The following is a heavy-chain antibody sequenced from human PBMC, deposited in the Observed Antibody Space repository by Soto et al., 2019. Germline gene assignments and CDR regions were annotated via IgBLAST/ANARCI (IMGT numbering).Heavy chain of an antibody. V-gene: IGHV6-1*01. CDR2: TFYRSKWYN. D-gene: IGHD2-8*02. Sequence: SQTLSLTCAISGDSVSSNSAAWNWIRQSPSSGLEWLGRTFYRSKWYNDYAVSVKSRITINPDTSKNQFSLQLNSVTPEDTAVYYCARVGIPGGGYYYGMDVWGQGTTVT. CDR3: ARVGIPGGGYYYGMDV. CDR1: GDSVSSNSAA. J-gene: IGHJ6*02.